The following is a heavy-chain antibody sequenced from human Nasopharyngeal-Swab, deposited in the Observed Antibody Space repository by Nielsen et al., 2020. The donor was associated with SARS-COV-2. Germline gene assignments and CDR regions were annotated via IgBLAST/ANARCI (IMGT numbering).Heavy chain of an antibody. D-gene: IGHD1-14*01. Sequence: GESLKISCASSGFSITTYGMTWVRQAPGKGLEGISGISELGTGIYYADSVWGRFTISRDTSKNTVYLQMNTLRADDTALYFCTRGLTGHIVQWNPSPYWGQGTLVTVSS. CDR1: GFSITTYG. CDR2: ISELGTGI. V-gene: IGHV3-23*01. CDR3: TRGLTGHIVQWNPSPY. J-gene: IGHJ4*02.